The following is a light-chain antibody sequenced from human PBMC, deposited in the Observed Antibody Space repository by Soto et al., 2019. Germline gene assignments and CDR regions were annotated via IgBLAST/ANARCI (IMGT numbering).Light chain of an antibody. Sequence: NFMLTQPHSVSESPGKTVTISCTRSSGSIASNYVQWYQQRPGSAPTPVIYEDNERPSGVPDRFSGSIDSSSNSASLTISGLKTDDEADYYCQSYHSGNVVFRGGTKLTVL. CDR1: SGSIASNY. J-gene: IGLJ2*01. CDR2: EDN. CDR3: QSYHSGNVV. V-gene: IGLV6-57*04.